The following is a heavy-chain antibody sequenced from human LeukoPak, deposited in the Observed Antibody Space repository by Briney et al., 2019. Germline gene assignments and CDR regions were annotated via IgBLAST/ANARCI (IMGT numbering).Heavy chain of an antibody. J-gene: IGHJ4*02. D-gene: IGHD6-19*01. V-gene: IGHV4-59*01. CDR3: ARAVAVAAPLGY. CDR2: VYYSGST. Sequence: PSETLSLTCTVSGGSISSFYWSWIRQPPGKGLEWIGYVYYSGSTIYNPSLKGRVTISVDTSKNQFSLKLNSVTAADTAVYYCARAVAVAAPLGYWGQGTLVTVSS. CDR1: GGSISSFY.